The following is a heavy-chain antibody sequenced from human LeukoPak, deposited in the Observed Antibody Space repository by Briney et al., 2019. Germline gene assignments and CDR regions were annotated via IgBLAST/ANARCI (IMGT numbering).Heavy chain of an antibody. Sequence: SETLSLTCDVYGGSFSTYYWSWIRQPPGKGLEWIGEINHSGGTSYNPSLKSRVTISVDTSKNQFSLKLSSVTAADTAVYYCACGYSSSWYDYFDYWGQGTLVTVSS. J-gene: IGHJ4*02. D-gene: IGHD6-13*01. CDR1: GGSFSTYY. V-gene: IGHV4-34*01. CDR3: ACGYSSSWYDYFDY. CDR2: INHSGGT.